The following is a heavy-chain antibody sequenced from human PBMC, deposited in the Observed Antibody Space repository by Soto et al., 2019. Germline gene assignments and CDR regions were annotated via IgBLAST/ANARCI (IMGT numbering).Heavy chain of an antibody. V-gene: IGHV3-30-3*01. Sequence: QVQLVESGGGVVQPGRSLRLSCAAFGFTFSSYGMHWIRQAPGKGLKWVAVISYDGSNKYYADSVKGRFTISRDNSKNTLYLQMNSLRAEDTAVYYCARDSPEGIVVVPAAIPFDYWGQGSLVTVSS. CDR2: ISYDGSNK. D-gene: IGHD2-2*01. CDR1: GFTFSSYG. CDR3: ARDSPEGIVVVPAAIPFDY. J-gene: IGHJ4*02.